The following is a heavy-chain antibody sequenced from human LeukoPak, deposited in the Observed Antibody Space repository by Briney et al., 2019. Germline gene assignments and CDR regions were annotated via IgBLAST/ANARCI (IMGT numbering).Heavy chain of an antibody. V-gene: IGHV3-30*18. CDR1: GFTFSSYG. CDR2: ISYDGNNK. J-gene: IGHJ4*02. CDR3: AKNRVIFNWNYAYYFDY. Sequence: PGGSLRLSCAASGFTFSSYGMSWVRQAPGKGLEGVAIISYDGNNKYYADSVKGRFTISRDNSKNTLYLQMNSLRAEDAALYYCAKNRVIFNWNYAYYFDYWGQGTLVTVSS. D-gene: IGHD1-7*01.